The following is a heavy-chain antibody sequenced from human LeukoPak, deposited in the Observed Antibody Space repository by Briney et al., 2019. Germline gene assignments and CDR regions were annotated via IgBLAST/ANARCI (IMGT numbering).Heavy chain of an antibody. CDR2: IKQDGNEK. CDR1: GFTFSSYW. V-gene: IGHV3-7*03. J-gene: IGHJ6*03. D-gene: IGHD2-15*01. CDR3: ARDGFGGSYQYYMDV. Sequence: PGGSLRLSCAASGFTFSSYWMSWVRQAPGKGLEWVANIKQDGNEKYYVDSVKGRFTISRDNAKNSLYLQMNSLRAEDAALYYCARDGFGGSYQYYMDVWGKGTTVTVSS.